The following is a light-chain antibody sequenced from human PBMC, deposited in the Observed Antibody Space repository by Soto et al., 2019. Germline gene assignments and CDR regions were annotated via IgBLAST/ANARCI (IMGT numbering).Light chain of an antibody. V-gene: IGKV2-28*01. J-gene: IGKJ1*01. CDR1: QSLLHSNGYNY. CDR2: LGS. CDR3: MQALQTPRT. Sequence: DIVMTQSPLSLPVTPGEPASISCRSSQSLLHSNGYNYLDWYLQKPGQSPQLLIYLGSNRASGVPDRLRGSGSGTDVTLKISRVEAEDVGVYYCMQALQTPRTFGQGTKVEIK.